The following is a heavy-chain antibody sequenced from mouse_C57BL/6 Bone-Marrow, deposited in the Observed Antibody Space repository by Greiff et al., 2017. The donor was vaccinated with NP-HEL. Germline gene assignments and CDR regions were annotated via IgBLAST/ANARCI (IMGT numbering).Heavy chain of an antibody. CDR2: SRNKANDYTT. J-gene: IGHJ1*03. D-gene: IGHD1-1*01. Sequence: EVMLVESGGGLVQSGRSLRLSCATSGFTFSDFYMEWVRQAPGKGLEWIAASRNKANDYTTEYSASVKGRFIVSRDTSQSILYLQMNALRAEDTAIYYCAGDADGSSYWYFDVWGTGTTVTVSS. CDR3: AGDADGSSYWYFDV. CDR1: GFTFSDFY. V-gene: IGHV7-1*01.